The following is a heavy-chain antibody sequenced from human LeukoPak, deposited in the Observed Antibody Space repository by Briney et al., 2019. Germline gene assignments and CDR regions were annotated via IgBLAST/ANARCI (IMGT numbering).Heavy chain of an antibody. D-gene: IGHD2-2*01. V-gene: IGHV4-38-2*02. Sequence: SETLSLTCTVSGYSISSDYYWGWIRQPPGKGLEWIGSIYHSGRTYYNPSLKSRVTISVDTSKNQFSLKLSSVTAVDTAVYYCARDYCSSTSCYGDYYYYYYMDVWGKGTTVTVSS. CDR2: IYHSGRT. CDR1: GYSISSDYY. J-gene: IGHJ6*03. CDR3: ARDYCSSTSCYGDYYYYYYMDV.